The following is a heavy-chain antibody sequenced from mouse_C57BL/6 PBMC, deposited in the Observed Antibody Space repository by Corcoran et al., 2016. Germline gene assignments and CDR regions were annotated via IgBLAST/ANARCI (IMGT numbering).Heavy chain of an antibody. V-gene: IGHV8-12*01. J-gene: IGHJ2*01. Sequence: QVTLKESGPGILQSSQTLSLTGSFSGFSLSTSGMGVSWIRQPSGKGLEWLAHIYWDDDKRYNPSLKSRLTISKDTSRNQVFLKITSVDTADTATYYCARRYYGSSYYFDYWGQGTTLTVSS. D-gene: IGHD1-1*01. CDR3: ARRYYGSSYYFDY. CDR2: IYWDDDK. CDR1: GFSLSTSGMG.